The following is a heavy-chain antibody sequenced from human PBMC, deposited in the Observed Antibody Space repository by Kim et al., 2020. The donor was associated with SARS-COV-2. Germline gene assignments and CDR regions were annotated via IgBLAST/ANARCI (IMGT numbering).Heavy chain of an antibody. D-gene: IGHD1-1*01. CDR2: IIPIFGTT. J-gene: IGHJ3*02. Sequence: SVKVSCKTSGGSFSTYAINWVRQAPGQGLEWMGGIIPIFGTTDYAQQFQGRVTITADESTTTSYLEVSSLESDDTALYYCARPLVEMEGLSALDIWGHGTMVTVSS. CDR3: ARPLVEMEGLSALDI. V-gene: IGHV1-69*13. CDR1: GGSFSTYA.